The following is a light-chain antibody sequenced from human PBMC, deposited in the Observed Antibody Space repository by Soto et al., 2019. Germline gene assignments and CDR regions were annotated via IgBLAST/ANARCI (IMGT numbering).Light chain of an antibody. CDR2: AAS. CDR3: QQSYSMPQT. CDR1: QNINNY. J-gene: IGKJ2*01. Sequence: DIQMTQSPSSLSASVGDSVTITCRASQNINNYLSWYQHKPGKAPKLLIYAASKLQSGVPSSFSGSRSGTEFPPTISRLYPEDFATYYRQQSYSMPQTFGQGTKLEIK. V-gene: IGKV1-39*01.